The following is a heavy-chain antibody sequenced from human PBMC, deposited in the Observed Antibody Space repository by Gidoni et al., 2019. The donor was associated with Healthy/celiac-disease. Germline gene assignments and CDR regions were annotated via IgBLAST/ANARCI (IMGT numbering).Heavy chain of an antibody. Sequence: QVQLVQSGAEVKKHGSSGKVSCKASGGTFCSYAISWVRQAPGQGLWWMGGLIPIFGTTNYAQKFQGRVTIPSDESTSPAYMELSSLRSEDTAVYYCARARTTVTTIFHPGRKYSWFDPWGQGTLVTVSS. J-gene: IGHJ5*02. V-gene: IGHV1-69*01. D-gene: IGHD4-17*01. CDR1: GGTFCSYA. CDR3: ARARTTVTTIFHPGRKYSWFDP. CDR2: LIPIFGTT.